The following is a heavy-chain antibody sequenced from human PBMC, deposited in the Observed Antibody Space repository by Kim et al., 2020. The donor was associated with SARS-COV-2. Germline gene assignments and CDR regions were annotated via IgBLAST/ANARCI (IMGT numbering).Heavy chain of an antibody. D-gene: IGHD3-22*01. CDR3: AKDLNLYYDSSRPGDY. Sequence: GGSLRLSCAASGFTFSSYAMSWVRQAPGKGLEWVSAISGSGGSTYYADSVKGRFTISRDNSKNTLYLQINSLRAEDTAVYYCAKDLNLYYDSSRPGDYWGQGTLVTVSS. V-gene: IGHV3-23*01. CDR2: ISGSGGST. J-gene: IGHJ4*02. CDR1: GFTFSSYA.